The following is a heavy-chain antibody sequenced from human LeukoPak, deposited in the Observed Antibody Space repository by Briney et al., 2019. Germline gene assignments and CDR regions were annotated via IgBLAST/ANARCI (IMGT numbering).Heavy chain of an antibody. J-gene: IGHJ4*02. Sequence: PSETLSLTCTVSDGSITNFDWSWVRQPPGKGLEFIGYVHYSGTANYNPSLRSRVTISIDTSKKHFFLKLKSVTAADTAVYYCARGAYGSGSYLNFDYWGQGTLVTVSS. CDR1: DGSITNFD. CDR3: ARGAYGSGSYLNFDY. D-gene: IGHD3-10*01. V-gene: IGHV4-59*01. CDR2: VHYSGTA.